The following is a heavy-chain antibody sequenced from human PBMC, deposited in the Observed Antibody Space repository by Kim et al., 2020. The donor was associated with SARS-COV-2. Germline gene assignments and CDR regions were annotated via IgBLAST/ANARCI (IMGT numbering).Heavy chain of an antibody. CDR2: INHSGST. CDR1: GGSFSGYY. J-gene: IGHJ3*02. Sequence: SETLSLTCAVYGGSFSGYYWSWIRQPPGKGLEWVGEINHSGSTNYNPSLKSRVTISVDTSKNQYSLKLSAVTAADTAVYYCARVGIAAAEGHDAFDIWGQGTMVTVSS. CDR3: ARVGIAAAEGHDAFDI. D-gene: IGHD6-13*01. V-gene: IGHV4-34*01.